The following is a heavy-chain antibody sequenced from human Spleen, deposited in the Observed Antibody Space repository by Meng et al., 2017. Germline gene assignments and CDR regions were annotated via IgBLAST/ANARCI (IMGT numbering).Heavy chain of an antibody. CDR2: IYNSGRT. Sequence: QVQLHESGPGLVKTSHTLSLTCTVSGGSISSRDYYWSWIRQAPGKGLEWIGYIYNSGRTYYNPSLKSRVTISVDTSKNQFSLKLRFVTAADTAVYYCAREGRSHQVGVSVYWGQGNLVTVSS. V-gene: IGHV4-30-4*01. CDR1: GGSISSRDYY. CDR3: AREGRSHQVGVSVY. D-gene: IGHD2-21*01. J-gene: IGHJ4*02.